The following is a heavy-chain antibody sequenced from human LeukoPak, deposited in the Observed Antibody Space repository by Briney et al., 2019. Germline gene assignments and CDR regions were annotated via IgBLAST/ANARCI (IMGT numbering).Heavy chain of an antibody. V-gene: IGHV3-23*01. CDR1: GFTFSSYA. D-gene: IGHD2-15*01. Sequence: PGGSLRLSCAASGFTFSSYAMSWVRQAPGKGLEWVSAISGSGGSTYYADSVKGRFTISRDNSKNTLYLQMNSLRAEDTAVYYCAQRGREEDIVVVVAATRGWFDPWGQGTLVTVSS. CDR3: AQRGREEDIVVVVAATRGWFDP. CDR2: ISGSGGST. J-gene: IGHJ5*02.